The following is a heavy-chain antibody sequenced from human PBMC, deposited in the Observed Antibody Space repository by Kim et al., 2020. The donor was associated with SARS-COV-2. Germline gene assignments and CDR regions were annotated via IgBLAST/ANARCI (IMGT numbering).Heavy chain of an antibody. J-gene: IGHJ5*02. V-gene: IGHV3-74*01. Sequence: GGSLRLSCEASGVTFSDYWMNWVFQGPGKGIVWVSRINSDGGDTHYADSVKGRFTISRDNVENTLHLQLNSLVVEDTAIYYCARGTFQQGFDPWGQGTLVTVSS. CDR1: GVTFSDYW. CDR3: ARGTFQQGFDP. CDR2: INSDGGDT.